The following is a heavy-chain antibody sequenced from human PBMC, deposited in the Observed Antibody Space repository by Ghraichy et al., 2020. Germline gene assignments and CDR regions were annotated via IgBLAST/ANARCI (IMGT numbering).Heavy chain of an antibody. CDR3: ATTSGITVAGLEFDH. CDR2: IDYNGST. V-gene: IGHV4-59*01. J-gene: IGHJ4*02. D-gene: IGHD6-19*01. CDR1: GGSISSYY. Sequence: SQTLSLTCSISGGSISSYYWSWIRQPPGKGLEWIGYIDYNGSTNYKSSLKSRVTISVDTSKNQFSLKLTSVTAADTAVYYCATTSGITVAGLEFDHWGQGTLVTVSS.